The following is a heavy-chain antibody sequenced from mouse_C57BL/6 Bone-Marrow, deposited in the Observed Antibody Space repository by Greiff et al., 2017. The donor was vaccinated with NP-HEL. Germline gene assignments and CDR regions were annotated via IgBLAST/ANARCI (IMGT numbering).Heavy chain of an antibody. CDR1: GYTFTSYW. CDR2: IYPSDSET. J-gene: IGHJ2*01. D-gene: IGHD2-2*01. Sequence: QVQLQQPGAELVRPGSSVKLSCKASGYTFTSYWMDWVKQRPGQGLEWIGNIYPSDSETHYNQKFKDKATLTVDKSSSTAYMQLSSLTSEDSAVYYCARGWLRPLDYWGQGTTLTVSS. V-gene: IGHV1-61*01. CDR3: ARGWLRPLDY.